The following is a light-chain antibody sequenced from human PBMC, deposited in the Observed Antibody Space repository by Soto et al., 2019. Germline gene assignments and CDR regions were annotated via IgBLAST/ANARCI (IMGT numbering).Light chain of an antibody. V-gene: IGLV2-11*01. J-gene: IGLJ2*01. CDR2: DVS. Sequence: QSALTQPRSVSGSPGQSVTISCTGTSSDVGGYKYVSWYQQHPGKAPKLMIYDVSKRPSGVPDRFSGSKSGNTASLTISVLQAEDEADYYCCSYAGSSTKVFGGGTKLTVL. CDR3: CSYAGSSTKV. CDR1: SSDVGGYKY.